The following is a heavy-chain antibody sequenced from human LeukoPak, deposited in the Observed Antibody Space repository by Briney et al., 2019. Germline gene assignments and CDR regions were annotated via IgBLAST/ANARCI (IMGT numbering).Heavy chain of an antibody. Sequence: NPSETLSLTCTVSGGSIRSYYWSWIRQPPGKGLEWIGEINHSGSTNYNPSLKSRVTISVDTSKNQFSLKLSSVTAADTAVYYCARHPSYSSGWFDYWGQGTLVTVSS. J-gene: IGHJ4*02. CDR2: INHSGST. CDR3: ARHPSYSSGWFDY. D-gene: IGHD6-19*01. V-gene: IGHV4-34*01. CDR1: GGSIRSYY.